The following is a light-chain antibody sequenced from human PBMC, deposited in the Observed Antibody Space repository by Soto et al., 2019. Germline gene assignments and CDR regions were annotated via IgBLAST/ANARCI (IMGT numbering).Light chain of an antibody. Sequence: EIVITQTPATLSVSPGERATLSCRASQSVSSNLAWYQQKPGQAPRLIIYGASTRATGIPARFSGSGSGTEFTLTISSLQSEDFAVYYSQQYNNLWTFGQGTKVEIK. V-gene: IGKV3-15*01. CDR1: QSVSSN. CDR2: GAS. CDR3: QQYNNLWT. J-gene: IGKJ1*01.